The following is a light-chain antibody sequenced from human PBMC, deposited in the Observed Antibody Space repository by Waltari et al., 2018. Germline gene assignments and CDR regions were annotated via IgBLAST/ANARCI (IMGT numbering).Light chain of an antibody. V-gene: IGLV2-23*01. Sequence: QSALTQPASVSASPGQSMTISCTGTSSDVGNYILVSWYQQHRGKAPKRMIYKDTKRSAGVSNRVSGSKEGNTASLAIAGVQAEDEADYCCSSYAGSSTLVFGGGTKLTV. J-gene: IGLJ3*02. CDR2: KDT. CDR1: SSDVGNYIL. CDR3: SSYAGSSTLV.